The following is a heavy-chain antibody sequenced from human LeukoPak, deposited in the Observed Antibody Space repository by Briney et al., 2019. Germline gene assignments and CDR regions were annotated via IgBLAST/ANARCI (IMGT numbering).Heavy chain of an antibody. CDR2: IKSKTDGGTT. CDR3: TTVPPWVTTGYFNY. D-gene: IGHD4-17*01. CDR1: GFTFSNAW. V-gene: IGHV3-15*01. J-gene: IGHJ4*02. Sequence: GGSLRLSCATSGFTFSNAWMSWVRQAPGKGLEWVGRIKSKTDGGTTEYAAPVKGRFTISRDDSKNTVHLQTNSLKIDDTAVYYCTTVPPWVTTGYFNYWGQGTLVTVSS.